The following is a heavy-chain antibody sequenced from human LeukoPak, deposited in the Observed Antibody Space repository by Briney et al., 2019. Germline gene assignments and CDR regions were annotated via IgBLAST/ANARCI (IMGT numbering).Heavy chain of an antibody. V-gene: IGHV3-48*03. Sequence: SGGSLRLSCAASGFTFTTYEMNWVRQAPGKGLEWVSYITSSGDIKTYADPVKGRFTMSRDDAKNSVYLQMNSLRAEDTAVYYCASSEAAAYWYFGLWGRGTLVTVSS. D-gene: IGHD6-13*01. CDR2: ITSSGDIK. CDR3: ASSEAAAYWYFGL. CDR1: GFTFTTYE. J-gene: IGHJ2*01.